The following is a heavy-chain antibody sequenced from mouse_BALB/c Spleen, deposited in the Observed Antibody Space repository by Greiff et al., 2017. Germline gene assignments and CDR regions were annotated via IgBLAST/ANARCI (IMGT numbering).Heavy chain of an antibody. CDR1: GFTFSSYG. CDR2: INSNGGST. CDR3: AREYYGN. D-gene: IGHD1-1*01. Sequence: EVQLVESGGGLVQPGGSLKLSCAASGFTFSSYGMSWVRQTPDKRLELVATINSNGGSTYYPDSVKGRFTISRDNAKNTLYLQMSSLKSEDTAMYYCAREYYGNWGQGTLVTVSA. V-gene: IGHV5-6-3*01. J-gene: IGHJ3*01.